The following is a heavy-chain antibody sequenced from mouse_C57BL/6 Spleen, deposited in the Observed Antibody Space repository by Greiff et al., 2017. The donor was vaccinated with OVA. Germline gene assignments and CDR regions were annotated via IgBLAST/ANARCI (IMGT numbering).Heavy chain of an antibody. V-gene: IGHV1-53*01. CDR2: INPSNGGT. D-gene: IGHD2-3*01. CDR1: GYTFTSYW. CDR3: ASGGSWLYDYGYFDV. Sequence: QVQLQQPGTELVKPGASVKLSCKASGYTFTSYWMPWVKQRPGQGLEWIGNINPSNGGTNYNEKFKSKATLTVDKSSSTAYMQLSSLTSEDSAVYYCASGGSWLYDYGYFDVWGTGTTVTVSS. J-gene: IGHJ1*03.